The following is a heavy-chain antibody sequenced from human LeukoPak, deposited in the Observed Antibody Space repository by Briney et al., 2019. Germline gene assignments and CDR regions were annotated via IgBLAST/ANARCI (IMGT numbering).Heavy chain of an antibody. Sequence: GGSLRLSCAASGFTFSSYAMSWVRQAPGKGLEWVGRIKTKSEGGTIDYAAPVRGRFTISRDDSENTLYLQMNSLKTEDTALYYCSTDQGGDILTGCWGQGTLVTVSS. D-gene: IGHD3-9*01. V-gene: IGHV3-15*01. CDR3: STDQGGDILTGC. CDR2: IKTKSEGGTI. J-gene: IGHJ4*02. CDR1: GFTFSSYA.